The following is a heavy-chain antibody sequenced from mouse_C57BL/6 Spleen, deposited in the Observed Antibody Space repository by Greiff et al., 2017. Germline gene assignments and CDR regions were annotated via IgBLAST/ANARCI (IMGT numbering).Heavy chain of an antibody. CDR2: IDPSDSYT. Sequence: QVQLQQPGAELVMPGASVKLSCKASGYTFTSYWMHWVKQRPGQGLEWIGEIDPSDSYTNYNQKFKGKSTLTIDKSDSTAYMQLSSLTSEDSAVYYCARAIYYGKDFDYWGQGTTLTGSS. CDR1: GYTFTSYW. D-gene: IGHD2-1*01. V-gene: IGHV1-69*01. J-gene: IGHJ2*01. CDR3: ARAIYYGKDFDY.